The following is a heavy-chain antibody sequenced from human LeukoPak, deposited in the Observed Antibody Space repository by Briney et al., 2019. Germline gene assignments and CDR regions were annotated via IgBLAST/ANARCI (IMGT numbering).Heavy chain of an antibody. D-gene: IGHD6-6*01. CDR3: ASGIAARLFDY. CDR1: GGSISSGDW. J-gene: IGHJ4*02. Sequence: SETLSLTCAVSGGSISSGDWWTWVRQPPGKGLEWIGEIYHSGGTNYNPSLKSRVTISVDTSKNQFSLKLSSVTAADTAVYYCASGIAARLFDYWGQGTLVTVSS. CDR2: IYHSGGT. V-gene: IGHV4-4*02.